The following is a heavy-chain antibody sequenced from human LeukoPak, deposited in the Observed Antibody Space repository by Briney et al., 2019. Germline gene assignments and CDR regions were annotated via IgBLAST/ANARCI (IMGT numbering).Heavy chain of an antibody. CDR2: ISGSGGST. Sequence: GGSLRLSCAASGFTVSSNYMSWVRQAPGKGLEWVSAISGSGGSTYYADSVKGRFTISRDNSKNTLYLQMNSLRAEDTAVYYCATEVPAAIHGDYWGQGTLVTVSS. CDR3: ATEVPAAIHGDY. J-gene: IGHJ4*02. CDR1: GFTVSSNY. V-gene: IGHV3-23*01. D-gene: IGHD2-2*02.